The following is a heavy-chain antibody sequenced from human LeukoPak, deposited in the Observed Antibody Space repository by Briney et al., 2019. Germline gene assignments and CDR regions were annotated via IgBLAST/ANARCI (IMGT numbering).Heavy chain of an antibody. V-gene: IGHV3-23*01. J-gene: IGHJ3*02. Sequence: GGSLRLSCAASGFTLGIYAMSWVRQAPGKGLEWVSGISNTGLTTYYIDSVKGRFTISRDSSKNTLNLQMDSLRTEDTAVYYCAKVRKGVGAFDIWGQGIMVTVSS. CDR3: AKVRKGVGAFDI. CDR1: GFTLGIYA. D-gene: IGHD3-16*01. CDR2: ISNTGLTT.